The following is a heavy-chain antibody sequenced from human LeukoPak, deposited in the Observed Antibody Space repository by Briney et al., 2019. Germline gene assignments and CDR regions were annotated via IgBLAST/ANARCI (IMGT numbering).Heavy chain of an antibody. Sequence: PGGPLKFSGVTSGFTLSDYNRNWVRQAPGKGREWVSYITGTSNTIYYGDSVKGRFTVSRDNTKNSVYLRMNSLGDEDTAVYYCVRGEVYSASRFVGDLLDFWGQGTLDTVSS. CDR2: ITGTSNTI. CDR3: VRGEVYSASRFVGDLLDF. D-gene: IGHD4-17*01. V-gene: IGHV3-48*02. J-gene: IGHJ4*02. CDR1: GFTLSDYN.